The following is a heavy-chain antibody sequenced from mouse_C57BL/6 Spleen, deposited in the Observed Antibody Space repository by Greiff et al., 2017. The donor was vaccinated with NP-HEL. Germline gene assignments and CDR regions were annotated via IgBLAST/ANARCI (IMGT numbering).Heavy chain of an antibody. CDR2: INPNNGGT. Sequence: VQLQQSGPELVKPGASVKIPCKASGYTFTDYNMDWVKQSHGQSLEWIGDINPNNGGTIYNQKFKGKATLTVDKSSSTAYMELRSLTSEDTAVYYGAREFYYSNYDWYFDVWGTGTTVTVSA. J-gene: IGHJ1*03. V-gene: IGHV1-18*01. D-gene: IGHD2-5*01. CDR3: AREFYYSNYDWYFDV. CDR1: GYTFTDYN.